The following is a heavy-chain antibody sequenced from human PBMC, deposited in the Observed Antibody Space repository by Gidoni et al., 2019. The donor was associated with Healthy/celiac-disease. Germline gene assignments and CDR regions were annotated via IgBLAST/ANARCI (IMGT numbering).Heavy chain of an antibody. Sequence: QVQLVESGGGVVQPGRSLRLSCAASGFTFSSYAMPWVRQAPGKGLEWVAVISYDGSNKYYADSVKGRFTISRDNSKNTLYLQMNSLRAEDTAVYYCARSGSYFVFDYWGQGTLVTVSS. CDR2: ISYDGSNK. J-gene: IGHJ4*02. V-gene: IGHV3-30*01. CDR3: ARSGSYFVFDY. CDR1: GFTFSSYA. D-gene: IGHD1-26*01.